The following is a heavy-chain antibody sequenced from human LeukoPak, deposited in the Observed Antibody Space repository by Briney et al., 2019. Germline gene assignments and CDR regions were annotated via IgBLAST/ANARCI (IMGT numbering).Heavy chain of an antibody. D-gene: IGHD5-12*01. CDR1: GFSFSDYW. J-gene: IGHJ4*02. CDR2: TSKDGSDT. CDR3: ARGGYSGSYYRFS. Sequence: PGGSLRHSCVVSGFSFSDYWMHWVRQAPGKGPEWLSRTSKDGSDTFYADAAKGRFTASRDNAKNTFYLQVTNVRPEDTAVYHCARGGYSGSYYRFSWGQGTLVTVAS. V-gene: IGHV3-74*01.